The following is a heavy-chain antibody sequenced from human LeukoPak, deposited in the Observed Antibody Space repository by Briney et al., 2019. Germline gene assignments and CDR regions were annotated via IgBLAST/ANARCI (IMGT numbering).Heavy chain of an antibody. Sequence: PSETLSLTCTVSGGSLSSYYWSWIRQPPGKGLEWIGYIYYSGSTNYNPSLKSRVTISVDTSKNQFSLKLSSVTAADTAVYYCARDSYSSSWYWDYWGQGTLVTVSS. V-gene: IGHV4-59*08. D-gene: IGHD6-13*01. CDR3: ARDSYSSSWYWDY. CDR2: IYYSGST. CDR1: GGSLSSYY. J-gene: IGHJ4*02.